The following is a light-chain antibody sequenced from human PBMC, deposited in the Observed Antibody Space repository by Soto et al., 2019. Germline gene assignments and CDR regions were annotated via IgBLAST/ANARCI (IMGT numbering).Light chain of an antibody. V-gene: IGKV1D-12*01. CDR3: QQANSFPIT. CDR2: AAS. J-gene: IGKJ5*01. CDR1: QGISSW. Sequence: DIQMTQSPSSVSASVGDRVTITCRASQGISSWLVWYQQKPGKAPKPLIYAASSLRTGVPSRFSGSGSGTDFSLTISSLQTEDFATYYCQQANSFPITFGQGTRLEMK.